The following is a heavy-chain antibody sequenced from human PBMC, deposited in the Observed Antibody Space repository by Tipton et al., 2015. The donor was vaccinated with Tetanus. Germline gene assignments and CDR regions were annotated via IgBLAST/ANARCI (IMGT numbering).Heavy chain of an antibody. CDR2: ISGSSNFI. CDR3: ARARTQGLRGLYAFDI. V-gene: IGHV3-21*01. Sequence: SLRLSCAASGFTFSAYSLSWVRQTPGKGLEWVSAISGSSNFIYYADSMKGRFTISRDNARNSLFLEMKSLRVGDTAVYFYARARTQGLRGLYAFDIWGQGTMVIVSS. D-gene: IGHD4/OR15-4a*01. CDR1: GFTFSAYS. J-gene: IGHJ3*02.